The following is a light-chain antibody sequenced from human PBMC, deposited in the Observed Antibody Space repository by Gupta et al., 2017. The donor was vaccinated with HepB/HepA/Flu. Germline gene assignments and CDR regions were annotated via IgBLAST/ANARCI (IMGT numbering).Light chain of an antibody. CDR2: AAS. J-gene: IGKJ1*01. CDR1: HNIKTY. CDR3: EQTYSTPRT. V-gene: IGKV1-39*01. Sequence: DIQMTHSTPSLCASVRDRVTITFLASHNIKTYLNWYQQRPGKAPQLLIYAASSLQSGVPARFSGSGSGTDFTLRISSLQPEDFAAYYCEQTYSTPRTFGQGTKVEIK.